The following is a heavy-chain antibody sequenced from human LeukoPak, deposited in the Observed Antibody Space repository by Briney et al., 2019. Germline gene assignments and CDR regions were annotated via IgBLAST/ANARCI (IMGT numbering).Heavy chain of an antibody. CDR1: GYTFTSYG. Sequence: GASVKVSCKASGYTFTSYGISWVRQAPGQGLEWMEWISAYNGNTNYAQKLQGRVTMTTDTSTNTAYMELRSLTSDDTAVYYCARAPLGPYYDISALGYWGQGTLVTVSS. J-gene: IGHJ4*02. CDR2: ISAYNGNT. CDR3: ARAPLGPYYDISALGY. V-gene: IGHV1-18*01. D-gene: IGHD3-22*01.